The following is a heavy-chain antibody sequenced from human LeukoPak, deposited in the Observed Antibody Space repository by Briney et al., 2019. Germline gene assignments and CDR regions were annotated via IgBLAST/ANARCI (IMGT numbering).Heavy chain of an antibody. V-gene: IGHV1-18*01. CDR2: ISAYNGNT. CDR3: ARDPIITIFGVVIGDAFDI. D-gene: IGHD3-3*01. Sequence: ASVKVSCKASGYTFTTYGISWVRQAPGQGLEWMGWISAYNGNTNYAQKLQGRVTMTTDTSTSTAYMELRSLRSDDTAVYYCARDPIITIFGVVIGDAFDIWGQGTMVTVSS. J-gene: IGHJ3*02. CDR1: GYTFTTYG.